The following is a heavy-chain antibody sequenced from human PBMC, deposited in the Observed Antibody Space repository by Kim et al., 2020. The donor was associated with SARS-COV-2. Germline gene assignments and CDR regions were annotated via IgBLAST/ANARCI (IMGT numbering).Heavy chain of an antibody. Sequence: TPTPKSPVTIAVDTSKNQFPLKLSSGTAADTAVYYCARAHGDYGTRNFDYWGQGTLVTVSS. V-gene: IGHV4-59*01. J-gene: IGHJ4*02. D-gene: IGHD4-17*01. CDR3: ARAHGDYGTRNFDY.